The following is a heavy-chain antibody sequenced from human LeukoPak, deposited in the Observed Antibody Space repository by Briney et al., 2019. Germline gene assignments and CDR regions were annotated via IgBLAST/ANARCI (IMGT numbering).Heavy chain of an antibody. J-gene: IGHJ6*02. CDR3: ARARSWGSSSPGGAYGMDV. CDR1: GFTFSSYA. CDR2: ISGSGGST. V-gene: IGHV3-23*01. D-gene: IGHD6-6*01. Sequence: GGSLRLSCAASGFTFSSYAMSWVRQAPGKGLEWVSGISGSGGSTYYADSVKGRFTISRDNAKNSLYLQMNSLRAEDTAVYYCARARSWGSSSPGGAYGMDVWGQGTTVIVSS.